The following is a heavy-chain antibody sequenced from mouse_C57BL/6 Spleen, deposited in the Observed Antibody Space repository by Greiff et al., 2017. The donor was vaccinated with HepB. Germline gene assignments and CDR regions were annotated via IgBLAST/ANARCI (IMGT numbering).Heavy chain of an antibody. Sequence: EVQLQQSGTVLARPGASVKMSCKTSGYTFTSYWMHWVKQRPGQGLEWIGAIYPGNSDTSYNQKFKGKAKLTAVTSASTAYMELSSLTNEDSAVYYCTRWRDYSYYFDYWGQGTTLTVSS. V-gene: IGHV1-5*01. CDR1: GYTFTSYW. D-gene: IGHD1-1*01. CDR3: TRWRDYSYYFDY. J-gene: IGHJ2*01. CDR2: IYPGNSDT.